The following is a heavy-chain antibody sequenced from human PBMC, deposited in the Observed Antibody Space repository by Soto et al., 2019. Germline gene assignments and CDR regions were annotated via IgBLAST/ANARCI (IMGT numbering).Heavy chain of an antibody. CDR2: INHSGST. CDR1: GGSFSGYY. D-gene: IGHD1-26*01. CDR3: ARDVVGATTHDAFDI. Sequence: QVHLQQWGAGLLKPSETLSLTCAVYGGSFSGYYWSWIRQPPGKGLEWIGEINHSGSTNYNPSLKSRVTISVDTSKNQFSLKLSSVTAADTAVYYCARDVVGATTHDAFDIWGQGTMVTVSS. V-gene: IGHV4-34*01. J-gene: IGHJ3*02.